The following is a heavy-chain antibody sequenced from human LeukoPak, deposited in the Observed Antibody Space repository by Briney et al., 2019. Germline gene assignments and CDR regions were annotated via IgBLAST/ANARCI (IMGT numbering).Heavy chain of an antibody. CDR1: GYTFTNYY. V-gene: IGHV1-46*01. Sequence: GASVKVSCKASGYTFTNYYMHWVRQAPGQGLEWMGIINPSGGTTTYAHEFQDRVTMTRDTSTSTVYMEVSSLRHEDTAVYYCARPTSIIPASNVYYYYYAMDVWGQGTTVTVSS. CDR3: ARPTSIIPASNVYYYYYAMDV. D-gene: IGHD2-2*01. J-gene: IGHJ6*02. CDR2: INPSGGTT.